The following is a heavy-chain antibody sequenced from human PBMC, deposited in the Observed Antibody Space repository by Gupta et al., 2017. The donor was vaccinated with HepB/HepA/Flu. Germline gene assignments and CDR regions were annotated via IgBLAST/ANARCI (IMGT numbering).Heavy chain of an antibody. CDR1: GFPFNTYW. V-gene: IGHV3-7*01. J-gene: IGHJ4*02. CDR2: IKPDGSEK. Sequence: EVQLVESGGGLVQPGGSLIPSCTASGFPFNTYWMSWVRQAPGKRLEWVANIKPDGSEKYYVDSVKGRFTLSRDNAKNSLYLHMNNLRVEDTAVYYCATHQGYYWAYWGQGTLVTVSS. CDR3: ATHQGYYWAY. D-gene: IGHD3-22*01.